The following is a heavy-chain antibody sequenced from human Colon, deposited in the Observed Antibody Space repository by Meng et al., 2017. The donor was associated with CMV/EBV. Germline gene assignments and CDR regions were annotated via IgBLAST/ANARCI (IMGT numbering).Heavy chain of an antibody. V-gene: IGHV4-34*01. CDR1: GGSFSGYY. CDR2: INHSGST. D-gene: IGHD6-13*01. Sequence: QGQLPQVLVGLLQLSETLSLTCAVFGGSFSGYYWGWIRQPPGKGLEWIGEINHSGSTNYNPSLKSRVTISVDTSKNQFSLKPSSVTAADTAVYYCASILFAAAAGGWGGYWGQGTLVTVSS. CDR3: ASILFAAAAGGWGGY. J-gene: IGHJ4*02.